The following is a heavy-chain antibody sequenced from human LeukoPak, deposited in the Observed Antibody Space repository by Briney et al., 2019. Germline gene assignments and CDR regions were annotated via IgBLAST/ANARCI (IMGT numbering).Heavy chain of an antibody. D-gene: IGHD3-16*01. Sequence: GGSLRLSCAASGFTFSSHGMHWVRQVPGKGLEWVATIWFDGSNKYYADSVKGRFTISRDNSKSTLYLQMSSLRAEDTAVYYCARILGSYSDYWGQGTLVTVSS. J-gene: IGHJ4*02. CDR1: GFTFSSHG. CDR2: IWFDGSNK. CDR3: ARILGSYSDY. V-gene: IGHV3-33*01.